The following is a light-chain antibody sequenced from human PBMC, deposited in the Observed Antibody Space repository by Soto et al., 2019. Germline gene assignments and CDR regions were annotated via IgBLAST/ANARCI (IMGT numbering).Light chain of an antibody. V-gene: IGKV1-12*01. CDR2: AAS. Sequence: EIQMTQSPSSVSASVGDRVTITCRASQGISSSLAWYQQKPGKDPKLLIYAASTLQSGVPSRFSGSGSGTDFNLTITRLQPEDFATYYCQQANSFTPTFGQGTRLDIK. J-gene: IGKJ5*01. CDR1: QGISSS. CDR3: QQANSFTPT.